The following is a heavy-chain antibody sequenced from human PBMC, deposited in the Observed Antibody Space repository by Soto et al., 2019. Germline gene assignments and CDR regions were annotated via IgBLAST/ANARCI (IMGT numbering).Heavy chain of an antibody. J-gene: IGHJ4*02. Sequence: GGSLRLSCAASGFTFSDYGLSWVRQAPGKGLEWVSSISGSRGSTTYYAGSVKGRFTISRDNSKDTLYLQMNSLRVEDTAVYYCAQDRGCSGSTCYQAYWGPGTLVTAPQ. CDR2: ISGSRGSTT. CDR1: GFTFSDYG. CDR3: AQDRGCSGSTCYQAY. D-gene: IGHD2-2*01. V-gene: IGHV3-23*01.